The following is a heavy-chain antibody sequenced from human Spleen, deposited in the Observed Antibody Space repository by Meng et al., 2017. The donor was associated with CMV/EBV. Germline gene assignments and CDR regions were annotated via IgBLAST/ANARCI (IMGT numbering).Heavy chain of an antibody. V-gene: IGHV1-2*02. CDR3: ARDRVSGLITMTKY. CDR2: INPNSSGT. CDR1: GYTFGNYY. J-gene: IGHJ4*02. D-gene: IGHD3-22*01. Sequence: SGYTFGNYYMQWVRQAPGQGLEWMGWINPNSSGTNFAQKFQGRIIMTRDTSISTAYLDLSSLRSDDTAVYYCARDRVSGLITMTKYWGQGTLVTVSS.